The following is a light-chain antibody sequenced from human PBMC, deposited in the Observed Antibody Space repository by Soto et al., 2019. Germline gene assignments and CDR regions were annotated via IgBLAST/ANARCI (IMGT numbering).Light chain of an antibody. CDR2: MAS. CDR1: QSITNW. J-gene: IGKJ4*02. V-gene: IGKV1-5*03. Sequence: DIPLTQSPSTLSASVGDRVTITCRASQSITNWLAWYQQKPGKAPKVLIHMASSLKSGVPSRFSGCGSGTDFTLTITSVQPDDSASSYCQQYNSLSSVSFGGGTKVDI. CDR3: QQYNSLSSVS.